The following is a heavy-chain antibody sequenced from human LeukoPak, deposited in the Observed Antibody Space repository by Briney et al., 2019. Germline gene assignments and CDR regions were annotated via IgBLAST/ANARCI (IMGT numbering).Heavy chain of an antibody. CDR1: GGSISSSSYY. CDR3: AREDGSGSFFIFDY. CDR2: IYYSGST. J-gene: IGHJ4*02. Sequence: PSQTLSLTCTVSGGSISSSSYYWGWIRQPPGRGLEWIGSIYYSGSTYYNPSLKSRVAISVDTSKNQFSLKLRFVTAADTAVYYCAREDGSGSFFIFDYWGQGTLVTVSS. D-gene: IGHD3-10*01. V-gene: IGHV4-39*07.